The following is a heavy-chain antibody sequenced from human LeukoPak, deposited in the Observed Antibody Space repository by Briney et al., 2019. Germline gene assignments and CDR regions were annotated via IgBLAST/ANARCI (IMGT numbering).Heavy chain of an antibody. V-gene: IGHV4-31*03. CDR2: IYYSGST. Sequence: SQTLSLTCTVSGGSISSGGYYWSWIRQHPGKGLEWIGYIYYSGSTYYNPSLKSRVTISVDTSKNQFSLKLSSVTAADTAVYYCARGRYDILTGHSLFDYWAREPWSPSPQ. J-gene: IGHJ4*02. CDR1: GGSISSGGYY. CDR3: ARGRYDILTGHSLFDY. D-gene: IGHD3-9*01.